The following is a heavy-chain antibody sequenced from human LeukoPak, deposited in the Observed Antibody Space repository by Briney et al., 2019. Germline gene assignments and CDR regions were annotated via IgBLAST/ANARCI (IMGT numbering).Heavy chain of an antibody. J-gene: IGHJ4*02. Sequence: PGGSLRLSCAASGFTFSTYWMHWVRQAPGKGLVWVSRVSSDGSNTNYADSVKGRFTISRDNAKNTLYLQMNSLRAEDTAVYYCAREGQIVQSGGLDSWGQGTLVTVSS. CDR2: VSSDGSNT. D-gene: IGHD6-6*01. V-gene: IGHV3-74*01. CDR1: GFTFSTYW. CDR3: AREGQIVQSGGLDS.